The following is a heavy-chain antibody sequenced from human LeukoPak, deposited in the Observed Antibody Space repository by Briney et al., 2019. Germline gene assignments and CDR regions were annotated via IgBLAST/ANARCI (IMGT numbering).Heavy chain of an antibody. D-gene: IGHD4-17*01. CDR2: IRNKAHSYTT. J-gene: IGHJ4*02. CDR1: GFAFKDSY. Sequence: PGGPVSLSCGASGFAFKDSYIDWVRQAPGKGLHWVGRIRNKAHSYTTDYASSVKSRFTISRNDSKNSLFLQMTTQKTEDTAVYYCVRVRHGDYFDPWGLGTLVTVSS. V-gene: IGHV3-72*01. CDR3: VRVRHGDYFDP.